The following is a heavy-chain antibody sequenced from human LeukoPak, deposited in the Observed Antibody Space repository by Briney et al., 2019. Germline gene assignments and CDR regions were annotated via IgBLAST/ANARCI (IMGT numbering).Heavy chain of an antibody. J-gene: IGHJ4*02. CDR2: IYSGRST. CDR3: AKDWRDMVRGVRLVNYFDY. D-gene: IGHD3-10*01. Sequence: GGSLRLSCAASGFTVSSNDMSWVRQAPGKGLEWVSLIYSGRSTYYADSVKGRFTISRDNSKNTLYLQMNSLRAEDTAVYYCAKDWRDMVRGVRLVNYFDYWGQGTLVTVSS. V-gene: IGHV3-53*01. CDR1: GFTVSSND.